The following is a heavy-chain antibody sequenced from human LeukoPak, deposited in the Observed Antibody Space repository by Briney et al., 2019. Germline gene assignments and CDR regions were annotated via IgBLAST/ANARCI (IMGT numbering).Heavy chain of an antibody. CDR1: GYTFTSYA. V-gene: IGHV1-3*01. CDR3: AREYYYDSSDTIYFDY. J-gene: IGHJ4*02. CDR2: INAGNGNT. D-gene: IGHD3-22*01. Sequence: WASVKVSCKASGYTFTSYAMHWVRQAPGQRLEWMGWINAGNGNTKYSQKLQGRVTMTTDTSTSTAYMELSRLRSDDTAVYYCAREYYYDSSDTIYFDYWGQGTLVTVSS.